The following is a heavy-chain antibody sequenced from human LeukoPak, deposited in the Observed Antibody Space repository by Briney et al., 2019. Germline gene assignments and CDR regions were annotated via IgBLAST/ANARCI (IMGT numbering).Heavy chain of an antibody. V-gene: IGHV3-23*01. CDR1: GFTFTTYA. CDR2: ISGSGGST. Sequence: GGSLRLSCAASGFTFTTYAMSWVRQAPGKGLEWVSAISGSGGSTYYADSVRGRFTIYRDNPKNTLYLQMNSLRAEDTAVYYCARDQFGTGDRRDAFDIWGQGTMVTVSS. CDR3: ARDQFGTGDRRDAFDI. D-gene: IGHD7-27*01. J-gene: IGHJ3*02.